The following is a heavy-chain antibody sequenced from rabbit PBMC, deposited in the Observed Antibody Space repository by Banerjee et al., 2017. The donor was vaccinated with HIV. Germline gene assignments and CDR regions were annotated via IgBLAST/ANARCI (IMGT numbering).Heavy chain of an antibody. CDR1: GFSFSSSHW. V-gene: IGHV1S43*01. CDR3: ARDGGSSYHDYFNF. D-gene: IGHD5-1*01. J-gene: IGHJ4*01. Sequence: LTCTASGFSFSSSHWICWVRQAPGKGLEWIACIYTGSSGSTWYASWVNGRFTISRSTSLNTVDLKMTSLTAADTATYFCARDGGSSYHDYFNFWGPGTLVTVS. CDR2: IYTGSSGST.